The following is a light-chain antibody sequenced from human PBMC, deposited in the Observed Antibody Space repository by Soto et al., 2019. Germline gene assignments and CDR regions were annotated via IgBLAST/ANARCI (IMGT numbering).Light chain of an antibody. CDR3: QQYGSSPPYT. CDR2: GSS. Sequence: EVVLTQSPGTLSLSPGERATLSCRASQSVSNNYFARYQQKPGQAPRLLSFGSSGRAAGTPNRFSGSGSGTDFTLTISRLEPEDFAVYYCQQYGSSPPYTFGQETKLEIK. J-gene: IGKJ2*01. V-gene: IGKV3-20*01. CDR1: QSVSNNY.